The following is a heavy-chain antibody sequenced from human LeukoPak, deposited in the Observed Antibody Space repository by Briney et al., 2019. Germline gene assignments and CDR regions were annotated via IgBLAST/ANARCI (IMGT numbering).Heavy chain of an antibody. CDR2: INHSGST. D-gene: IGHD6-19*01. V-gene: IGHV4-34*01. CDR1: SGSFSGYY. CDR3: ARHPSVAGTKGGFDH. J-gene: IGHJ4*02. Sequence: SETLSLTCDVYSGSFSGYYWSWIRQPPGKGLEWIGEINHSGSTNYNPSLKSRVTISVDTSKNQFSLKLSSVTAADTAVYYCARHPSVAGTKGGFDHWGQGTLVTVSS.